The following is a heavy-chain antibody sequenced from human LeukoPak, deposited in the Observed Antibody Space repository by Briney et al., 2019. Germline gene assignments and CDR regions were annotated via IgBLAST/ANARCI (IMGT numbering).Heavy chain of an antibody. Sequence: SETPSLTCALSVGSLIGSYSSWVPQPPGRGGGWIGELNLSVSADCNASLKSRVTISVDTSKNQFSLKLSSVTAADTAVYYCARVSMRYCSSTSCFRPARWFDPWGQGTLVTVSS. CDR3: ARVSMRYCSSTSCFRPARWFDP. J-gene: IGHJ5*02. CDR2: LNLSVSA. CDR1: VGSLIGSY. V-gene: IGHV4-34*01. D-gene: IGHD2-2*01.